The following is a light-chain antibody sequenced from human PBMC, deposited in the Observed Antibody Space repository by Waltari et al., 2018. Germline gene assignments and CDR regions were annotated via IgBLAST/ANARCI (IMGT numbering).Light chain of an antibody. V-gene: IGKV1-17*03. Sequence: DIQMTQSPSSLSASVGDRVTITCRPSKTISSYLAWYQQKPGKVPKLLIYAASRLESGVPSRFSGSGSGTEFTLTISSLQPEDFAAYYCQQHNSHPWTFGQGTKVEIK. CDR1: KTISSY. CDR2: AAS. J-gene: IGKJ1*01. CDR3: QQHNSHPWT.